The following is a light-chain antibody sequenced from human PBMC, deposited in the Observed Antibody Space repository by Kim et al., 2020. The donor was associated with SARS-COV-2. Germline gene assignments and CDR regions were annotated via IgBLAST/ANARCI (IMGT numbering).Light chain of an antibody. CDR3: QQSYTIPWT. Sequence: ASVGDRVTSTCRASQTVTTYLNWYQHKPGQAPRLLIYSASTLQSGVPARFRGSGSGTEFILTVSSLQPEDSATYYCQQSYTIPWTFGPGTKVDIK. CDR2: SAS. J-gene: IGKJ1*01. CDR1: QTVTTY. V-gene: IGKV1-39*01.